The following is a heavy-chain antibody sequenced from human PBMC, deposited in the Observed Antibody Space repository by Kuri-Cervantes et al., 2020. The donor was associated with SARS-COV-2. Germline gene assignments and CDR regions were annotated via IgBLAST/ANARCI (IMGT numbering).Heavy chain of an antibody. D-gene: IGHD2-2*01. CDR1: EFSFSSYS. V-gene: IGHV3-30*03. J-gene: IGHJ3*02. CDR3: AREGNIVVVHDAFDI. Sequence: SMKFSYAAAEFSFSSYSMNWVRQAAGKGLEWGAVISYDGSNKYYANFVKGRFTISRENSKNTLYLQMNSLGAENTAVDYCAREGNIVVVHDAFDIWGQGTMVTVSS. CDR2: ISYDGSNK.